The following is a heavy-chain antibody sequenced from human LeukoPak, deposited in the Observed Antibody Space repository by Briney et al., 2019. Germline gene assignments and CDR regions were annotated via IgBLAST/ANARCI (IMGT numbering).Heavy chain of an antibody. V-gene: IGHV3-64*01. CDR2: ISSNGGST. CDR1: GFTFSSYA. CDR3: ARDVGNWNEAFYI. Sequence: GGSLRLSCAASGFTFSSYAMHWVRQAPGKGLEYVSAISSNGGSTYYANSVKGRFTISRDNSKNTLYLQMGSLRAEDMAVYYCARDVGNWNEAFYIWGQGAMVTVSS. J-gene: IGHJ3*02. D-gene: IGHD1-1*01.